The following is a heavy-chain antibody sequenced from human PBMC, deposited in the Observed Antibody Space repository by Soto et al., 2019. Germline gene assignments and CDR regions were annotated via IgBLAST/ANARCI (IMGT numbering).Heavy chain of an antibody. Sequence: QMQLVQSGPEVKKPGTSVKVSCKASGFTVTTSAVQWVRQARGQRLEWIGWIVVGSGNTKYAQKFQERVTITRDMSTSTAYMELSSLRSEDTAVYYCAAPKPTLGYYYYYAMDVWGQGTTVTVSS. J-gene: IGHJ6*02. CDR2: IVVGSGNT. CDR3: AAPKPTLGYYYYYAMDV. CDR1: GFTVTTSA. V-gene: IGHV1-58*01.